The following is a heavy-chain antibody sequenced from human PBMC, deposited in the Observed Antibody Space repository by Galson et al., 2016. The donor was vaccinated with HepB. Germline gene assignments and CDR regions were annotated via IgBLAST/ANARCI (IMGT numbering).Heavy chain of an antibody. V-gene: IGHV3-30*18. D-gene: IGHD2/OR15-2a*01. CDR1: GFTFSNHG. J-gene: IGHJ4*02. Sequence: SLRLSCAASGFTFSNHGMHWVRQAPGKGLEWVAADSMDGRRKFYADSVKGRFTISRDNSNNMLFLQMSGLRVDDTAVYYCAKRHEYCPAVGCSVDYWGQGTLVSVSS. CDR2: DSMDGRRK. CDR3: AKRHEYCPAVGCSVDY.